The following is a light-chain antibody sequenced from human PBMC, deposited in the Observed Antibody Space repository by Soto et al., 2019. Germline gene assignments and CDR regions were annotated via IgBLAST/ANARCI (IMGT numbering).Light chain of an antibody. J-gene: IGLJ1*01. Sequence: QSALTQPASVSGSPGQSITISCTGTSTDVGGYDCVSWYQQHPGKAPKLMIYNVRNRPSEISNRFSGSKSGNTASLTISGLQAEDEADYYCSSYTSIFTYVFGTGTKLTVL. CDR3: SSYTSIFTYV. V-gene: IGLV2-14*01. CDR2: NVR. CDR1: STDVGGYDC.